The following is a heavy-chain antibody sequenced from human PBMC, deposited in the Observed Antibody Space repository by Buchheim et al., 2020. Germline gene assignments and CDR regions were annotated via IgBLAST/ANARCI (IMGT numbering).Heavy chain of an antibody. CDR3: ATYGMVRTTALDY. Sequence: EVQLVESGGGLVKPGESLRLSCAASGFTFKSAWMSWVRQAPGKGLEWVGRIKSKNDGGTTDYAESVKGRSSISRDDSNNTLYLQIHSLKTEDTAVFYCATYGMVRTTALDYWGQGTL. CDR2: IKSKNDGGTT. CDR1: GFTFKSAW. D-gene: IGHD1-26*01. V-gene: IGHV3-15*01. J-gene: IGHJ4*02.